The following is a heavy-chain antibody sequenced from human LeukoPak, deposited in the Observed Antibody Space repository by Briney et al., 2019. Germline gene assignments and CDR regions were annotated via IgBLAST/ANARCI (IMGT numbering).Heavy chain of an antibody. J-gene: IGHJ6*02. CDR1: GFTLSNHW. D-gene: IGHD3-16*01. CDR3: ARGGGLDV. Sequence: GGSLRLSCAASGFTLSNHWMTWVRQVPGRGPEWVANVNRDGSETYYLDSVKGRFTISRDNAKNSLYLQMSNLRAEDTAVYFCARGGGLDVWGQGATVTVSS. V-gene: IGHV3-7*03. CDR2: VNRDGSET.